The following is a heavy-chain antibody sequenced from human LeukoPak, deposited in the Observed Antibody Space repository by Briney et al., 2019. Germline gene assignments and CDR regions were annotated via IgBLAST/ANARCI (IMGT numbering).Heavy chain of an antibody. V-gene: IGHV1-8*01. CDR1: GYTFTSYD. CDR2: MNPNSGNT. Sequence: ASVKVSCKASGYTFTSYDINWVRQATGQGLEWMGWMNPNSGNTGYAQKFQGRVTMTRNTSISTAYMELSSLRSEDTAVYYCARPSYCSGGSCYPGVGYWGQGTLVTVSS. D-gene: IGHD2-15*01. CDR3: ARPSYCSGGSCYPGVGY. J-gene: IGHJ4*02.